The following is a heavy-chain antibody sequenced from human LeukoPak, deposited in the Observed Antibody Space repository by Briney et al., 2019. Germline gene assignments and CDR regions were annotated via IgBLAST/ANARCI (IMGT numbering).Heavy chain of an antibody. CDR3: ARDSRYYYDSSGYESWFDP. CDR2: IYHSGST. J-gene: IGHJ5*02. V-gene: IGHV4-4*02. D-gene: IGHD3-22*01. Sequence: SETLSLTCAVSGGSISSSNWWSWVRQPPGKGLEWIGEIYHSGSTNYNPSLKSRVTISVDKSKNQFSLKLSSVTAADTAVYYCARDSRYYYDSSGYESWFDPWGQGTLVTVSS. CDR1: GGSISSSNW.